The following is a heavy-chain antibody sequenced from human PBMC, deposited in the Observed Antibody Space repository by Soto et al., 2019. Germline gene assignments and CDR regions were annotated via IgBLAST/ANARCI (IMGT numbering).Heavy chain of an antibody. CDR2: IWYDGSNK. V-gene: IGHV3-33*01. CDR3: ARDRSYGDYYYGMDV. J-gene: IGHJ6*02. CDR1: GFTFSSYG. Sequence: QVQLVESGGGVVQPGRSLRLSCAASGFTFSSYGMHWVRQAPGKGLEWVAVIWYDGSNKYYADSVKGRFTISRDNSKNTLYLQMNSLRAEDTAVYYCARDRSYGDYYYGMDVWGQGTTVTVSS. D-gene: IGHD5-18*01.